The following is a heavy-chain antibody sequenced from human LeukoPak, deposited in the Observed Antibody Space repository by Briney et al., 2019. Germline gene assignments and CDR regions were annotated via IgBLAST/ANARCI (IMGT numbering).Heavy chain of an antibody. CDR3: ATSGAVAGTGWFDP. Sequence: SETLSLTCTVSGVSISSSNSYWGWIRQPPGKGLEWIGSIYYTGNTYYNASLKSRVTISIDTSKNQISLRLTSVTAADTAVYYCATSGAVAGTGWFDPWGQGTLVTVSS. CDR1: GVSISSSNSY. CDR2: IYYTGNT. D-gene: IGHD6-19*01. J-gene: IGHJ5*02. V-gene: IGHV4-39*01.